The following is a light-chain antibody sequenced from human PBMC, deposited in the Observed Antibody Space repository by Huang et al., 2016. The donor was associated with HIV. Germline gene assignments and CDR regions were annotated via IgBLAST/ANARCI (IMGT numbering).Light chain of an antibody. CDR2: GAS. J-gene: IGKJ4*01. CDR3: QQYNDWPLN. Sequence: EIVMTQSPAPLSVSPGERATLSCRATQSVGSNLAWYQQKPGQAPRLLIYGASTRATGIPARFSGGGSGSEFTLTISIPQSEDYAVYYCQQYNDWPLNFGGGTKVEIK. V-gene: IGKV3-15*01. CDR1: QSVGSN.